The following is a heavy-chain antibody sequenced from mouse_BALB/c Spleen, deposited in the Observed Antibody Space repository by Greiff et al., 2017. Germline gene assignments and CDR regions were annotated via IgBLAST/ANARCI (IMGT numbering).Heavy chain of an antibody. V-gene: IGHV5-6*01. CDR2: ISSGGSYT. Sequence: EVQGVESGGDLVKPGGSLKLSCAASGFTFSSYGMSWVRQTPDKRLEWVATISSGGSYTYYPDSVKGRFTISRDNAKNTLYLQMSSLKSEDTAMYYCAREGDYGFAYGGQGTLVTVSA. D-gene: IGHD2-13*01. CDR3: AREGDYGFAY. CDR1: GFTFSSYG. J-gene: IGHJ3*01.